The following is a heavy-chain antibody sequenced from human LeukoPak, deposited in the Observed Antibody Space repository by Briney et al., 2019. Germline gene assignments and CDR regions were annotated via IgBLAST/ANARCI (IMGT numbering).Heavy chain of an antibody. CDR1: GFTFSSYT. Sequence: GGSLRLSCAASGFTFSSYTMDWVRQAPGKGLEWVSSITSSSSYIYSTDSVKGRFTISRDNAKNSLYLQMNSLRAEDTAVYYCARDPRTSTWGPYNWFDPWGQGTLVTVSS. V-gene: IGHV3-21*01. J-gene: IGHJ5*02. D-gene: IGHD7-27*01. CDR3: ARDPRTSTWGPYNWFDP. CDR2: ITSSSSYI.